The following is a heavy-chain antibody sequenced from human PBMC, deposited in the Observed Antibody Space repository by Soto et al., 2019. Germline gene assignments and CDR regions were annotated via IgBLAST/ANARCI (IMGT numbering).Heavy chain of an antibody. J-gene: IGHJ6*02. CDR3: ARDGQGVAPGALDV. V-gene: IGHV3-33*01. D-gene: IGHD2-21*01. CDR1: GFTFSGHA. CDR2: IWYDGSNK. Sequence: QVQLVESGGGVAQTGRSLRLSCTVSGFTFSGHAMHWVRQAPGKGLEWVTQIWYDGSNKYYAESVKGRFTISRDNSKGPLYLQMNSLRVEDTAVYYCARDGQGVAPGALDVWGQGPSVTVSS.